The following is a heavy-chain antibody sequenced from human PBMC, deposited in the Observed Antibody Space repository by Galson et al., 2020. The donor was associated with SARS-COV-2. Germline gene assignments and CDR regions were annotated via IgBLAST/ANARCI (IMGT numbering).Heavy chain of an antibody. CDR3: AKDRGGSGRYVDLDF. J-gene: IGHJ4*02. V-gene: IGHV3-23*01. CDR2: ISDTGLNT. D-gene: IGHD6-19*01. CDR1: GFTFRKYF. Sequence: GGSLRLSCAASGFTFRKYFMTWVRQVPGKGLEWVSTISDTGLNTYYADSVKGRFTVSRDNAKETVYLQLNSLRADDTALYFCAKDRGGSGRYVDLDFWGQGTLVTVSS.